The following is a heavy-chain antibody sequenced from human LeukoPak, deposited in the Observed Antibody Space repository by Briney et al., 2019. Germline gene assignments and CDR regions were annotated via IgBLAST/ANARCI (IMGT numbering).Heavy chain of an antibody. CDR2: FDPEDGET. CDR3: ARTSIAAAGSAFDI. Sequence: ASVKVSCKVSGYTLTELSMHWVRQAPGKGLEWMGGFDPEDGETIYAQKFQGRVTITADKSTSTAYMELSSLRSEDTAVYYCARTSIAAAGSAFDIWGQGTMVTVSS. D-gene: IGHD6-13*01. J-gene: IGHJ3*02. CDR1: GYTLTELS. V-gene: IGHV1-24*01.